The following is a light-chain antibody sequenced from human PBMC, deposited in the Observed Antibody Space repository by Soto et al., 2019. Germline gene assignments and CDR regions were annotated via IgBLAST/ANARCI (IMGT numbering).Light chain of an antibody. J-gene: IGLJ2*01. Sequence: QSALTQPASVSGSPGQSITISCTGTSSDVGGYNYVAWDQQHPGKAPKLMIYDVRTRPSGVSNRFSGSKSGNTASLTISGLQAEDEADYYCSSYSSSSTPVVLGGGTKLTVL. CDR2: DVR. CDR3: SSYSSSSTPVV. CDR1: SSDVGGYNY. V-gene: IGLV2-14*01.